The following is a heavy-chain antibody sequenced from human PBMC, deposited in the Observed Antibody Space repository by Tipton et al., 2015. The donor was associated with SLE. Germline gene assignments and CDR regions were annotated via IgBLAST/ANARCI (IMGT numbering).Heavy chain of an antibody. CDR2: IYPGDSDT. V-gene: IGHV5-51*01. Sequence: SSSSYYWGWIRQPPGKGLEWIGIIYPGDSDTRYSPSFQGQVTISADKSISTAYLQWSSLKASDTAMYYCATRRASHHGFDYWGQGTLVTVSS. CDR3: ATRRASHHGFDY. CDR1: SSSSYY. J-gene: IGHJ4*02.